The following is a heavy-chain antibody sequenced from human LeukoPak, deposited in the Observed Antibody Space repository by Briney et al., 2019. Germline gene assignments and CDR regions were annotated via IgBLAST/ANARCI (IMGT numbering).Heavy chain of an antibody. V-gene: IGHV3-30-3*01. CDR3: ARDSRYSNSLDY. CDR1: GFTLSSYA. J-gene: IGHJ4*02. CDR2: ISYDGSNK. D-gene: IGHD4-11*01. Sequence: PGGSLRLSCAASGFTLSSYAMHWVRQAPGKGLEWVAVISYDGSNKYYADSVKGRFTISRDNSKNTLYLQMNSLRAEDTAVYYCARDSRYSNSLDYWGQGTLVTVSS.